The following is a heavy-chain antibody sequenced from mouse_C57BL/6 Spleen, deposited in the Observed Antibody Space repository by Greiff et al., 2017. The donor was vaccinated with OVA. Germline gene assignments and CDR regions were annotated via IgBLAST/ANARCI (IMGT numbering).Heavy chain of an antibody. CDR2: IYPGGGYT. V-gene: IGHV1-63*01. Sequence: VKLQESGAELVRPGTSVKMSCKASGYTFTNYWIGWAKQRPGHGLEWIGDIYPGGGYTNYNEKFKGKATLTADKSSSTAYMQFSSLTSEDSAIYYCARSGGTVVGYFDVWGTGTTVTVSS. CDR1: GYTFTNYW. CDR3: ARSGGTVVGYFDV. D-gene: IGHD1-1*01. J-gene: IGHJ1*03.